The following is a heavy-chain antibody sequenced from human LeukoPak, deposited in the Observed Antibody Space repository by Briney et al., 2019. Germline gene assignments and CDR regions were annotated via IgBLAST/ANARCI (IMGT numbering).Heavy chain of an antibody. CDR3: AKGRDYDSSGYHTH. CDR2: ISYDGSNK. D-gene: IGHD3-22*01. CDR1: GFTFSSYG. V-gene: IGHV3-30*18. J-gene: IGHJ4*02. Sequence: GGSLRLSCAASGFTFSSYGMHWVRQAPGKGLEWVAVISYDGSNKYYADSVKGRFTISRDNSKNTLYLQMNSLRAEDTAVYYCAKGRDYDSSGYHTHWGQGTLVTVSS.